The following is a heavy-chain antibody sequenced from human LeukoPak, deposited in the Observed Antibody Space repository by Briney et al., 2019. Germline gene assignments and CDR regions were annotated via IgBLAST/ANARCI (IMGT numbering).Heavy chain of an antibody. V-gene: IGHV3-48*03. CDR2: ISSSGSTI. CDR3: ARENRCSSTSCYIWGPKNWFDP. J-gene: IGHJ5*02. D-gene: IGHD2-2*02. Sequence: GGSLRLSCAASGFTFSSYEMNWVRQAPGKGLEWVSYISSSGSTIYYADSVKGRFTISRDNAKNSLYLQMNSLRAEDTAVYYCARENRCSSTSCYIWGPKNWFDPWGQGTLVTVSS. CDR1: GFTFSSYE.